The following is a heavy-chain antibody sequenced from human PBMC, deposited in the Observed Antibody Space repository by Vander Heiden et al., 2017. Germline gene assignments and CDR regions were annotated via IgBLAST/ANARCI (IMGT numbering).Heavy chain of an antibody. V-gene: IGHV3-15*01. J-gene: IGHJ4*02. Sequence: EVQLVESGGGLVKPGGSVRLSCAASGFTFRNAWVSWVRQAPGKGLEWVGRIKSKTDGGTTDYAAPVKGRFTISRDDSKNTLYLQMNSLKTEDTAVYYCTTELYYYDSSGYYYDYWGQGTLVTVSS. CDR1: GFTFRNAW. CDR3: TTELYYYDSSGYYYDY. CDR2: IKSKTDGGTT. D-gene: IGHD3-22*01.